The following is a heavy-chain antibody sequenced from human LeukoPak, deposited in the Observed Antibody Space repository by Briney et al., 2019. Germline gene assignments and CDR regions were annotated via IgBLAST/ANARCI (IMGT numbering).Heavy chain of an antibody. CDR1: GFTFSSYG. V-gene: IGHV3-30*18. CDR3: AKAFAPIAVAGPFDY. J-gene: IGHJ4*02. D-gene: IGHD6-19*01. Sequence: GGSLRLSCAASGFTFSSYGMHWVRQAPGKGLEWVAVISYDGSNKYYADSVKGRFTISRDNSKNTLYLQMNSLRAEDTAVYYCAKAFAPIAVAGPFDYWGQGTLVTVSS. CDR2: ISYDGSNK.